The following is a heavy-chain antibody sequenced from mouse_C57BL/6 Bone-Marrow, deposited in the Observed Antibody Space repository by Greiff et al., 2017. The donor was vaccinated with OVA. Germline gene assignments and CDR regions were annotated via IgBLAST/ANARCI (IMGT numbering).Heavy chain of an antibody. CDR1: GFTFSNYW. V-gene: IGHV6-3*01. Sequence: EVKVVESGGGLVQPGGSMKLSCVASGFTFSNYWMNWVRQSPEKGLEWVAQIRLKSDNYATHYAESVKGRFTISRDDSKSSVYLQMNNLRAEDTGIYYCTGRLRHWYFDVWGTGTTVTVSS. J-gene: IGHJ1*03. D-gene: IGHD1-2*01. CDR2: IRLKSDNYAT. CDR3: TGRLRHWYFDV.